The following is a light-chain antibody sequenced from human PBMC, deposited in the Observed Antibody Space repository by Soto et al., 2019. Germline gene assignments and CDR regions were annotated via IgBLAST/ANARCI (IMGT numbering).Light chain of an antibody. V-gene: IGKV1-9*01. CDR2: PAP. Sequence: DTQLTQSPSFLSASVGDRVTITCRASQGISNYLAWYQQKPAKAPKLLIYPAPTLQSGVPSRFSGSGSGTEFTLTIGSLQPEDFETEYCPELNSYPFACGGGTKVDI. CDR1: QGISNY. J-gene: IGKJ4*01. CDR3: PELNSYPFA.